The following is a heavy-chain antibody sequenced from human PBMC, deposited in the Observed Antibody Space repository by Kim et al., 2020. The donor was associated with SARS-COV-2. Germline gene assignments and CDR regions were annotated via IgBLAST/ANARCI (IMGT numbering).Heavy chain of an antibody. CDR3: AREGIAAAGTQVLLS. V-gene: IGHV3-21*04. CDR1: GFTFSSYS. CDR2: ISSSSSYI. Sequence: GGSLRLSCAASGFTFSSYSMNWVRQTPGKGLEWVSSISSSSSYIYYADSVKGRFTISRDNAKNSLYQQMNSLRAEDTAVYYCAREGIAAAGTQVLLSWGQGTLVTVSS. D-gene: IGHD6-13*01. J-gene: IGHJ4*02.